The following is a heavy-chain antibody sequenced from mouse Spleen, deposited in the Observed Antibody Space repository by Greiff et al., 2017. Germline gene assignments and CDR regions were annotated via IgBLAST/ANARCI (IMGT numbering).Heavy chain of an antibody. Sequence: DVKLVESGPELVKPGASVKISCKASGYSFTGYYMNWVKQSPEKSLEWIGEINLSTGGTTYNQKFKAKATLTVDKSSSTAYMQLKSLTSEDSAVYYCARHYYGYDYFDYWGQGTTLTVSS. V-gene: IGHV1-42*01. CDR3: ARHYYGYDYFDY. CDR2: INLSTGGT. CDR1: GYSFTGYY. D-gene: IGHD1-2*01. J-gene: IGHJ2*01.